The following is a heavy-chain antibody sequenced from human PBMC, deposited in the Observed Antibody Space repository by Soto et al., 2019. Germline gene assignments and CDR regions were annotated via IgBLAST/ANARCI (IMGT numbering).Heavy chain of an antibody. CDR2: ISSSSSYI. J-gene: IGHJ4*02. CDR1: GFTFSSYS. V-gene: IGHV3-21*01. D-gene: IGHD3-22*01. Sequence: PGGSLRLSCAASGFTFSSYSRNWVRQDTGKGLEWVSSISSSSSYIYYADSVKGRFTISRDNAKNSLYLQMNSLRAEDTAVYYCARDPKYDSSGYVSIWGQGTLVTVSS. CDR3: ARDPKYDSSGYVSI.